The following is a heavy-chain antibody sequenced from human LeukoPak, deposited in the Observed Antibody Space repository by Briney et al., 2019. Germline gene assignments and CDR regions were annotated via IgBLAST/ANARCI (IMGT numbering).Heavy chain of an antibody. J-gene: IGHJ4*02. CDR2: IYHSGST. Sequence: PSETLSLTCTVSGGSISSSSYYWGWIRQPPGKGLEWIGSIYHSGSTYYNPSLKSRVTISVDTSKNQFSLKLSSATAADTAVYYCARDRHWGQGTLVTVSS. CDR3: ARDRH. V-gene: IGHV4-39*07. CDR1: GGSISSSSYY.